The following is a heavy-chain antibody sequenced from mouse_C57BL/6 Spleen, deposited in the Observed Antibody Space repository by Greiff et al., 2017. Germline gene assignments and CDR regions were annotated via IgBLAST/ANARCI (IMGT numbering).Heavy chain of an antibody. CDR2: IDPANGNT. CDR1: GFNIKNTY. V-gene: IGHV14-3*01. CDR3: ALNYYGSSYDFDY. D-gene: IGHD1-1*01. J-gene: IGHJ2*01. Sequence: EVQLQQSVAELVRPGASVKLSCTASGFNIKNTYMHWVKQRPEQGLEWIGRIDPANGNTKYAPKFPGKATITADTSSNTAYLQLSSLTSEDTAIYYCALNYYGSSYDFDYWGQGTTLTVSS.